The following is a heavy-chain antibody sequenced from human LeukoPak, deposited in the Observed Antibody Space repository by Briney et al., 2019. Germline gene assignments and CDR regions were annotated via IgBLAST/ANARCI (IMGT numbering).Heavy chain of an antibody. CDR2: ISGSGDNT. D-gene: IGHD3-9*01. CDR1: GFTFSSFA. V-gene: IGHV3-23*01. Sequence: GGSLRLSCVASGFTFSSFAMSWVRQAPGKGLEWVSAISGSGDNTHYADSVKGRFTISRDNSKITLYLQMNTLRAEDTAVYYCAKDTMFYDILTGYPHFDYWGQGTLVTVSS. CDR3: AKDTMFYDILTGYPHFDY. J-gene: IGHJ4*02.